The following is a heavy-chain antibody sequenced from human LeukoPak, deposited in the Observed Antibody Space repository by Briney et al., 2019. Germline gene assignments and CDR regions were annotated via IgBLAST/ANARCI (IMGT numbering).Heavy chain of an antibody. V-gene: IGHV1-2*02. D-gene: IGHD1-26*01. Sequence: RASVTVSCKASGYTFTGYYMHWVRQAPGQGLEWMGWINPNSGGTNYAQKFQGRVTMTRDTSISTAYMELSRLRSNDTAVYYCARVWTPSGSYSVEVDAFDIWGQGTMVTVSS. CDR1: GYTFTGYY. CDR3: ARVWTPSGSYSVEVDAFDI. J-gene: IGHJ3*02. CDR2: INPNSGGT.